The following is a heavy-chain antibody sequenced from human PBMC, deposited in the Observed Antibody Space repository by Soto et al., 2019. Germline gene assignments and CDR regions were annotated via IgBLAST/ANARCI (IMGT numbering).Heavy chain of an antibody. CDR1: GFSFSSYF. D-gene: IGHD1-26*01. Sequence: EVQLVESGGGSVQPGGSLRLSCAASGFSFSSYFMAWVRQAPGEGLVSVSHFPGDGSRASYADSVRGRFTISRDNDKNTLYLQMDSLRDEDTAIYYCARENWYSLDVWGQGTTVTVSS. CDR3: ARENWYSLDV. J-gene: IGHJ6*02. CDR2: FPGDGSRA. V-gene: IGHV3-74*01.